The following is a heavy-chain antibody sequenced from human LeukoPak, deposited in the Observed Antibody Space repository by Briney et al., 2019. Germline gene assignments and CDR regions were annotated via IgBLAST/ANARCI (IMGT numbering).Heavy chain of an antibody. Sequence: SETLSLTCAVYGGSFSGYYWSWIRQPPGKGLEWIGEINHSGSTNYNPSLKSRVTISVDTSKNQFSLKLSSVTAADTAVYYCARGRSSSGPTYYFDHWGQGTLVTVSS. CDR3: ARGRSSSGPTYYFDH. CDR2: INHSGST. V-gene: IGHV4-34*01. CDR1: GGSFSGYY. D-gene: IGHD3-22*01. J-gene: IGHJ4*02.